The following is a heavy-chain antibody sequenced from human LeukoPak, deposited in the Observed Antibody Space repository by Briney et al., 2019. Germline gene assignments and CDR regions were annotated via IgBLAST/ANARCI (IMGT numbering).Heavy chain of an antibody. CDR2: INPSGGNT. CDR1: GYTFTNFY. J-gene: IGHJ4*02. CDR3: ARARADSSGFRYYFDY. D-gene: IGHD3-22*01. Sequence: ASVKVSCKASGYTFTNFYMHWVRQAPGQGLEWMALINPSGGNTRYAQKLQGRVTMTRDTSTTTVYMELSSLRSEDTAVYYCARARADSSGFRYYFDYWGQGTLVTVSS. V-gene: IGHV1-46*04.